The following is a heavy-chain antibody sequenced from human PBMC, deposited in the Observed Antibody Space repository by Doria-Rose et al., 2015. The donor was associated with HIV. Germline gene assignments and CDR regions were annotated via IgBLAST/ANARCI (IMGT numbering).Heavy chain of an antibody. D-gene: IGHD5-18*01. V-gene: IGHV4-4*02. Sequence: QVQLQESGPGLVKPSGTLSLTCAVSGGSISSSNWWSWVRQPPGKGLEWIGQIYHSGNTNYNPSLKSRVTISADKPKNQFSLKLTSGTAADTAVYYCARDLGIQLWLGYWGQGTLVTVSS. CDR1: GGSISSSNW. J-gene: IGHJ4*02. CDR2: IYHSGNT. CDR3: ARDLGIQLWLGY.